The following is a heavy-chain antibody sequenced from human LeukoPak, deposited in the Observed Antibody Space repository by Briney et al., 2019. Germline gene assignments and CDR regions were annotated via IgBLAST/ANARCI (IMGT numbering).Heavy chain of an antibody. Sequence: GGSLRLSCAASGFTFSSYAMHWVRQAPGKGLEWVAVISYDGSNKYYADSVKGRFTISRDNSKNTLYLQMNSLRAEDTAVYYCLLMTGLTTGSRGGQGTLVTVSS. J-gene: IGHJ4*02. CDR3: LLMTGLTTGSR. V-gene: IGHV3-30-3*01. CDR1: GFTFSSYA. CDR2: ISYDGSNK. D-gene: IGHD4-17*01.